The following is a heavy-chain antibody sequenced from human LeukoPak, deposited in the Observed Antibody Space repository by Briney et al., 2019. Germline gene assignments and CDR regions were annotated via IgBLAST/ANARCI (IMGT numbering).Heavy chain of an antibody. Sequence: GGSLRLSCAASGFTFSSYAMHWVRQAPGTGLEWGAVISYDGSNKYYADSVKGRFTISRDNSKNTLYLQMNSLRAEDTAVYYCARAITIFRVVIIHNWFDPWGQGTLVSVSS. D-gene: IGHD3-3*01. J-gene: IGHJ5*02. CDR3: ARAITIFRVVIIHNWFDP. CDR1: GFTFSSYA. V-gene: IGHV3-30*04. CDR2: ISYDGSNK.